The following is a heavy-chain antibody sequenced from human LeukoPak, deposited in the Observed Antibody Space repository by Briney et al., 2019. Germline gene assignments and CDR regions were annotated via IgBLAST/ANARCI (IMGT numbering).Heavy chain of an antibody. CDR1: GGSISSYY. Sequence: SETLSLTCTVSGGSISSYYWSWIRQPPGKGLEWLGYNYYSGSTNYNPSLKSRVTISVDTSKNQFSLKLSSVTAADTAVYYCARGGVVVPAAEEVGFDPWGQGTLVTVSS. CDR3: ARGGVVVPAAEEVGFDP. D-gene: IGHD2-2*01. CDR2: NYYSGST. V-gene: IGHV4-59*01. J-gene: IGHJ5*02.